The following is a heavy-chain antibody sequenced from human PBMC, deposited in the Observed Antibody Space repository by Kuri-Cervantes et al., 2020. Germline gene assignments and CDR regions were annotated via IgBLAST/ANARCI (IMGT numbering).Heavy chain of an antibody. CDR1: GGSISSGGYS. V-gene: IGHV4-30-2*01. CDR3: ARARGLRLFDY. CDR2: IYHSGST. D-gene: IGHD5-12*01. J-gene: IGHJ4*02. Sequence: LRLSCSVSGGSISSGGYSWSWIRQPPGKGLEWIGYIYHSGSTYYNPSLKSRVTISVDTSKNQFSLKLSSVTAADTAVYYCARARGLRLFDYWGQGTLVTVSS.